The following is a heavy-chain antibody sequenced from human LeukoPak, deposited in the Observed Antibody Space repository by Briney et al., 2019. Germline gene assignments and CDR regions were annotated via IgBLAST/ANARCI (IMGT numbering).Heavy chain of an antibody. J-gene: IGHJ4*02. V-gene: IGHV4-61*02. Sequence: SETLSLTCTVSGGSISSSSYYWSWIRQPAGKGLEWIGRIYTSGSTNYNPSLKSRVTMSVDTSKNQFSLKLSSVTAADTAVYYCARDPWRDYWGQGTLVTVSS. CDR1: GGSISSSSYY. CDR2: IYTSGST. CDR3: ARDPWRDY.